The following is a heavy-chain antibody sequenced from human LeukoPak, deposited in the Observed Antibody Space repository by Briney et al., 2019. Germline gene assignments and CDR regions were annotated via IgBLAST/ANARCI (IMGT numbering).Heavy chain of an antibody. CDR1: GGTFSSYA. CDR3: ASCGGLSRRSFRSPHYYYMDV. V-gene: IGHV1-69*05. CDR2: IIPIFGTA. Sequence: ASVKVSCKASGGTFSSYAISWVRQAPGQGLEWMGGIIPIFGTANYAQKFQGRVTITTDESTSTAYMELSSLRSEDTAVYYCASCGGLSRRSFRSPHYYYMDVWGKGTTVTVSS. J-gene: IGHJ6*03. D-gene: IGHD3-16*01.